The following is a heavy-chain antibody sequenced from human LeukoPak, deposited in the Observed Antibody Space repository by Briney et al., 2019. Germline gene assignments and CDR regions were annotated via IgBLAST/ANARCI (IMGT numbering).Heavy chain of an antibody. CDR3: ARVSIYCSSTSCYEDAFDI. CDR2: IYYSGST. V-gene: IGHV4-59*01. D-gene: IGHD2-2*01. CDR1: GGSISSYY. J-gene: IGHJ3*02. Sequence: SETLSLTCTVSGGSISSYYWSWIRQPPGEGLEWIGYIYYSGSTNYNPSLKSRVTISVDTSKNQFSLKLSSVTAADTAVYYCARVSIYCSSTSCYEDAFDIWGQGTMVTVSS.